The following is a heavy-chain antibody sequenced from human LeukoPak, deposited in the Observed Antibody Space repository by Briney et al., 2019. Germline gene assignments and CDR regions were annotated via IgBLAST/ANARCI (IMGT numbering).Heavy chain of an antibody. J-gene: IGHJ4*02. D-gene: IGHD1-26*01. CDR3: ARGGGTYHFDY. V-gene: IGHV1-2*02. Sequence: ASVKVSCKASGYTFTGYYMHWVRQAPGQGLEWMGGINSNSGGTNYPQKFQGRVTMTRDTSISTAYMELSRLRSDDTAVYFCARGGGTYHFDYRGQGTQVTVSS. CDR2: INSNSGGT. CDR1: GYTFTGYY.